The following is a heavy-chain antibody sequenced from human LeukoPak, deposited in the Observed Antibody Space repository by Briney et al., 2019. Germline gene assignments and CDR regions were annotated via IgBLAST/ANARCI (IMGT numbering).Heavy chain of an antibody. J-gene: IGHJ4*02. V-gene: IGHV3-33*08. CDR2: IWYDGSNK. CDR1: GFTFSSYS. Sequence: GGSLRLSCAASGFTFSSYSMNWVRQAPGKGLEWVAVIWYDGSNKYYADSVKGRFTISRDNSKNKLYLQMNSLRAEDTAVYCCAIEGGGYFDYWGQGTLVTVSS. D-gene: IGHD3-16*01. CDR3: AIEGGGYFDY.